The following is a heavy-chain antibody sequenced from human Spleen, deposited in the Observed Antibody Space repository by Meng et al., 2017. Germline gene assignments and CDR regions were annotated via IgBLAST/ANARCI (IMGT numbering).Heavy chain of an antibody. J-gene: IGHJ4*02. CDR3: ARGERWLQSKFDY. V-gene: IGHV4-34*01. CDR1: IGSFSDNY. D-gene: IGHD5-24*01. Sequence: QVQLQQWGAGLLKPSETLSLTCAVYIGSFSDNYWSWIRQPPGKGLEWIGEINHSGSTNYNPSLKSQVSISVDTSKRQFSLRLNSVTAADTAVYYCARGERWLQSKFDYWGQGTLVTVSS. CDR2: INHSGST.